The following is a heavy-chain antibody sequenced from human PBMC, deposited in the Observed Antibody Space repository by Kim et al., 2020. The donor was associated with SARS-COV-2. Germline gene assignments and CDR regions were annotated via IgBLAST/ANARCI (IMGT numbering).Heavy chain of an antibody. J-gene: IGHJ6*02. CDR2: INHSGST. CDR3: ARGQGRGYYYERGYYYYGMDV. CDR1: GGSFSGYY. V-gene: IGHV4-34*01. D-gene: IGHD3-22*01. Sequence: SETLSLTCAVYGGSFSGYYWSWIRQPPGKGLEWIGEINHSGSTNYNPSLKSRVTISVDTSKNQFSLKLSSVTAADTAVYYCARGQGRGYYYERGYYYYGMDVWGQGTTVTVSS.